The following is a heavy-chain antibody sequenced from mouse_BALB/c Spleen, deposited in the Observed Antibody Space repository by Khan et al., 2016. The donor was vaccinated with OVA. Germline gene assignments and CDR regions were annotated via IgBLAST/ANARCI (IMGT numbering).Heavy chain of an antibody. CDR3: ARSGSIAWFGY. CDR1: GFNIKDYY. CDR2: IDPENGNS. V-gene: IGHV14-1*02. J-gene: IGHJ3*01. Sequence: VQLQQSGAELVRPGALVNLSCRASGFNIKDYYLHWVKQRPEQGLEWIGWIDPENGNSIYDPKFQGKASITADTSSNTAYLQLSSLTSEDTAVYSAARSGSIAWFGYWGQGTLVTVSA. D-gene: IGHD2-2*01.